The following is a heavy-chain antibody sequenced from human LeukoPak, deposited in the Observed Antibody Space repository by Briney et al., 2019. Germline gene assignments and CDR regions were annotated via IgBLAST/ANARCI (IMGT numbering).Heavy chain of an antibody. D-gene: IGHD2-2*01. J-gene: IGHJ4*02. V-gene: IGHV3-30*01. Sequence: GGSLRLSCAASGFTFSSYAMHWVRQAPGKGLEWVAVISYDGSNKYYADSVEGRFTISRDNSKNTLYLQMNSLRAEDTAVYYCAIPERPDCSSTSRYSGLGVDYWGQGTLVTVSS. CDR2: ISYDGSNK. CDR3: AIPERPDCSSTSRYSGLGVDY. CDR1: GFTFSSYA.